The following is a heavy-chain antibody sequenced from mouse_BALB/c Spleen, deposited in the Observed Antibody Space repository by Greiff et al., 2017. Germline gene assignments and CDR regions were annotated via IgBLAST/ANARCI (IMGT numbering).Heavy chain of an antibody. CDR1: GFTFSSFG. V-gene: IGHV5-17*02. D-gene: IGHD4-1*01. J-gene: IGHJ1*01. CDR2: ISSGSSTI. Sequence: EVMLVESGGGLVQPGGSRKLSCAASGFTFSSFGMHWVRQAPEKGLEWVAYISSGSSTIYYADTVKGRFTISRDNPNNTLFLQMTSLRSEDTAMYYCARSSANWDLYWYFDVWGAGTTVTVSS. CDR3: ARSSANWDLYWYFDV.